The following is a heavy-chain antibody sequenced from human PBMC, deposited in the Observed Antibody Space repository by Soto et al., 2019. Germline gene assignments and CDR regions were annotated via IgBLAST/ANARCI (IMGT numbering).Heavy chain of an antibody. CDR3: ARLWTDAVLAATSFDY. V-gene: IGHV4-61*01. CDR2: IYYSGST. J-gene: IGHJ4*02. CDR1: GGSVSSGSYY. Sequence: QVQLQESGPGLVKPSETLSLTCTVSGGSVSSGSYYWSWIRQPPGKGLEWIGYIYYSGSTNYNPSLKSRVTISVDTSKNQFSLKLSSVTAADAAVYYCARLWTDAVLAATSFDYWGQGTLVSVSS. D-gene: IGHD1-1*01.